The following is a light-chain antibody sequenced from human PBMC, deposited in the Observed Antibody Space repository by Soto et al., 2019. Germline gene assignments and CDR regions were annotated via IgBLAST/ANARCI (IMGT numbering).Light chain of an antibody. V-gene: IGKV1-6*01. CDR3: LQDYTYPWT. Sequence: AIQLTQSPSSLSASVGDRVTIACRASQDIRYDLGWYQQKPGKAPKLLIYAASSLQSEVPSRFSGSGSGTDFPLTISSLQPEDFATYYCLQDYTYPWTFGQGTKVEIK. J-gene: IGKJ1*01. CDR1: QDIRYD. CDR2: AAS.